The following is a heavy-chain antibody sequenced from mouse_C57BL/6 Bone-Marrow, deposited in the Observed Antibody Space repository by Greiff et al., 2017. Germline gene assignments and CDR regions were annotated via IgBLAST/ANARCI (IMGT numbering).Heavy chain of an antibody. CDR2: IYPGDGDT. V-gene: IGHV1-80*01. CDR3: ARKGPFDV. CDR1: GYAFSSYW. J-gene: IGHJ1*03. D-gene: IGHD3-3*01. Sequence: VQLQQSGAELVKPGASVKISCKASGYAFSSYWMNWVQQRPGKGLEWIGQIYPGDGDTNYNGKFKGKATLTADKSSSTAYMQLSSLTAEDSAVYFCARKGPFDVWGTGTTVTVSS.